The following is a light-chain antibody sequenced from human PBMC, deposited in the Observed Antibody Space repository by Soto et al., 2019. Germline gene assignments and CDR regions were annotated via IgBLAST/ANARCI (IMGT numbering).Light chain of an antibody. CDR1: HSVSGNF. CDR3: QQYGSSPRT. Sequence: EIVLTQSPGTLSLSPGERATLSCRASHSVSGNFLAWYQQTPGQPPRLLIYGASNRATGIPDRFGGSGSGTDFTLTISRLEPEDFAVYYCQQYGSSPRTFGQRTKVDI. CDR2: GAS. J-gene: IGKJ1*01. V-gene: IGKV3-20*01.